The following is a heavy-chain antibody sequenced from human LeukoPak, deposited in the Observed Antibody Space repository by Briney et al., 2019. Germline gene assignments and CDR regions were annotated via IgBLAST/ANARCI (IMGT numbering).Heavy chain of an antibody. J-gene: IGHJ4*02. Sequence: SETLSLTCTVSGGSMSDYYWSWIRQPPGKGLEWIGYIYYTGTTNYNPSLKSRVTILVDTSKNQFSLKLNSVTAEDTGVYYCARDQRRTSCFDYWGQGTLVTVSS. CDR3: ARDQRRTSCFDY. V-gene: IGHV4-59*01. CDR2: IYYTGTT. CDR1: GGSMSDYY. D-gene: IGHD2-2*01.